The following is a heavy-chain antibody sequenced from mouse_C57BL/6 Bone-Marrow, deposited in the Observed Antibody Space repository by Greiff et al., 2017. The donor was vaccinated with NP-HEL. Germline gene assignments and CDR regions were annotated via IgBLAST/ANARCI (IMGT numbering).Heavy chain of an antibody. CDR3: ARVNRQLYAMDY. Sequence: EVHLVESGGGLVKPGGSLKLSCAASGFTFSSYAMSWVRQTPEKRLEWVATISDGGSYTYYPDNVKGRFTISRDNAKNNLYLQMSHLKSEDTAMYYCARVNRQLYAMDYWGQGTSVTVSS. CDR2: ISDGGSYT. D-gene: IGHD3-2*01. V-gene: IGHV5-4*01. J-gene: IGHJ4*01. CDR1: GFTFSSYA.